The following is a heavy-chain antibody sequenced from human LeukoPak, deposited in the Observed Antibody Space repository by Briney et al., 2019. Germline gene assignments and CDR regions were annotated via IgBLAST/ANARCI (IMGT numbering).Heavy chain of an antibody. CDR3: AKVGD. Sequence: GGSLRLSGAASGFTLSSYAMSWVRQGPGKGLEWVSAISVSGNTYHAASVKGRFTISRDSYKNTLYLQMNSLRAGDAAVYYCAKVGDWGQGTLVTVSS. J-gene: IGHJ4*02. CDR1: GFTLSSYA. V-gene: IGHV3-23*01. CDR2: ISVSGNT.